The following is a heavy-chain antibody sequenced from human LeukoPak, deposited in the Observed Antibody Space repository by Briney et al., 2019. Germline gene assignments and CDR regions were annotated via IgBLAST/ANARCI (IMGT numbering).Heavy chain of an antibody. D-gene: IGHD2-2*01. V-gene: IGHV4-61*02. Sequence: PSQTLSLTCTVSGGSISSGSYYWSWIRQPAGKGLEWIGRIYTSGSTNYNPSLKSRVTISVDTSKNQFSLKLSSVTAADTAVYYCARRRGYCSSTSCFDAFDIWGQGTMVTVSS. J-gene: IGHJ3*02. CDR1: GGSISSGSYY. CDR2: IYTSGST. CDR3: ARRRGYCSSTSCFDAFDI.